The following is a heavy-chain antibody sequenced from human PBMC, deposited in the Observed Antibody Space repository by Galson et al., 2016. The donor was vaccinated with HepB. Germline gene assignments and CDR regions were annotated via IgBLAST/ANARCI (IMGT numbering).Heavy chain of an antibody. Sequence: SVKVSCKASGGTLSSYPMNWVRQAPGQGLEWVGGIVPILGTTNYAQKFQGRVTITADGSTGTAYMTLSSLRSEDTALYYCARGPKQWLGVVNDAFDIWGPGTMVTVSS. V-gene: IGHV1-69*13. CDR1: GGTLSSYP. CDR3: ARGPKQWLGVVNDAFDI. D-gene: IGHD6-19*01. CDR2: IVPILGTT. J-gene: IGHJ3*02.